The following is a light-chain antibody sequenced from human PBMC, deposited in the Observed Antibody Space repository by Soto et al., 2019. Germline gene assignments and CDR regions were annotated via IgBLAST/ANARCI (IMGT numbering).Light chain of an antibody. CDR1: QTISNW. CDR3: QHSNSHLCT. Sequence: DIQMTQSPSSLSASVGDRVTITCRASQTISNWLAWYQQKPGGAPKLLIYAASTLESGVPSRFSGRGSGTEFTLTISSLQPDDFATYYCQHSNSHLCTFGQGTKLEIK. CDR2: AAS. J-gene: IGKJ2*02. V-gene: IGKV1-5*01.